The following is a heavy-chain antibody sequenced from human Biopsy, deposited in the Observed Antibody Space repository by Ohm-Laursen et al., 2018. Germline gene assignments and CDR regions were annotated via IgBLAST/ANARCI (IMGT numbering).Heavy chain of an antibody. Sequence: SLRLSCAASGFRFDNTGMYWVRQGPGKGLEWVAGISWSSDSITYAKSVTGRFTISRDNGENSLYLQMNSLRPEDTALYYCTKNTQWEGSGYLDAFHIWGHGAMVTVSS. V-gene: IGHV3-9*01. CDR2: ISWSSDSI. J-gene: IGHJ3*02. CDR1: GFRFDNTG. D-gene: IGHD3-22*01. CDR3: TKNTQWEGSGYLDAFHI.